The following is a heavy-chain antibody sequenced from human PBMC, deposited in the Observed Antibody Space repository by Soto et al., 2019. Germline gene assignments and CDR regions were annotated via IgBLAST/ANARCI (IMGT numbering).Heavy chain of an antibody. CDR2: ISAYDGHT. J-gene: IGHJ6*01. V-gene: IGHV1-18*01. CDR3: ARYSIVVVPTANDRWDYGMYV. Sequence: ASVKVSCKASGYTFTSYGISWVRQAPGQGLEWVGWISAYDGHTNYAQRLQGRVTMTTDTSTSTAYMELRSLRSDDTAVYYCARYSIVVVPTANDRWDYGMYVSGQ. CDR1: GYTFTSYG. D-gene: IGHD2-2*01.